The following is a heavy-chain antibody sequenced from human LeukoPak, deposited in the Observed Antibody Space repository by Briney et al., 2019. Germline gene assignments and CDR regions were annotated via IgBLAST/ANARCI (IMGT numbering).Heavy chain of an antibody. CDR1: GGTFSSYA. J-gene: IGHJ6*02. Sequence: SVKVSCKASGGTFSSYAISWVRQAPGQGLEWMGRIIPILGIANYAQKFQGRVTITADKSTSTAYMELSSLRSEDTAVYYCASKVPAHGRWWDYYYYGMDVWGQGTTVTVSS. CDR2: IIPILGIA. D-gene: IGHD2-2*01. CDR3: ASKVPAHGRWWDYYYYGMDV. V-gene: IGHV1-69*04.